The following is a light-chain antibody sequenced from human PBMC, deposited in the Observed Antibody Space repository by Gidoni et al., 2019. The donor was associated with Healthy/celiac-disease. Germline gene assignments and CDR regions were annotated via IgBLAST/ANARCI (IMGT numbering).Light chain of an antibody. Sequence: QSVLTQPPSVSGAPGQRVTISCTGSSSNIGAGYDVHWYQQLPGTAPKLLIYGNINRPSGVPDRFSGSKSGTSASLAITGLQAGDEADYYCQSYDSSLSGYVVFGGGTKLTVL. CDR3: QSYDSSLSGYVV. CDR2: GNI. CDR1: SSNIGAGYD. J-gene: IGLJ2*01. V-gene: IGLV1-40*01.